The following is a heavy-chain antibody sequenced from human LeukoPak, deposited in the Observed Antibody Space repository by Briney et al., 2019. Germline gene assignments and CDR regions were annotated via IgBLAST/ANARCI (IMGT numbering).Heavy chain of an antibody. CDR2: IYHSGST. Sequence: SETLSLTCAVSGYSIRSGYYWGWIRQPPGKGLEWIGSIYHSGSTYYNPSLKSRVTISVDPSKKQFSLKQTSVTAADRAVYYCARAWDSSGYVDYWGQGTLVTVSS. D-gene: IGHD3-22*01. J-gene: IGHJ4*02. V-gene: IGHV4-38-2*01. CDR3: ARAWDSSGYVDY. CDR1: GYSIRSGYY.